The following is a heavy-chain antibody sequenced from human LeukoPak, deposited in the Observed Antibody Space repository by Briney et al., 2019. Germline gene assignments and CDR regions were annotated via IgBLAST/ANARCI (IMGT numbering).Heavy chain of an antibody. V-gene: IGHV1-46*01. Sequence: ASVKVSCKASGYTFSSHSMHWVRQAPGQGLEWRGIINPSVDVTTYAQNFQGRVIMTRDMSTSTVYMELSSLRSEDTAVYYCARDRDWHFDYWGQGTLVTVSS. D-gene: IGHD2-21*02. CDR3: ARDRDWHFDY. J-gene: IGHJ4*02. CDR1: GYTFSSHS. CDR2: INPSVDVT.